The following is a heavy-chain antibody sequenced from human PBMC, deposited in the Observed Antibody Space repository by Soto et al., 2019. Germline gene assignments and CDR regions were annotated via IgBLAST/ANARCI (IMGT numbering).Heavy chain of an antibody. Sequence: ASVKVSCKPSGYTFNTYYLHWVRQAPGQALEWMGVIHPSGGGTTYAQKFLGRVTVTRDTSTTTVFMELSSLRSDYTAVYYCARGGHIAVVTASFDYWGQGTLVTVSS. D-gene: IGHD2-21*02. CDR1: GYTFNTYY. CDR3: ARGGHIAVVTASFDY. CDR2: IHPSGGGT. J-gene: IGHJ4*02. V-gene: IGHV1-46*02.